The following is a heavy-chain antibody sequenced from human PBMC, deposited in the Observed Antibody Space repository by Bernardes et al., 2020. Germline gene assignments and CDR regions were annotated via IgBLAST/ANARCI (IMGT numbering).Heavy chain of an antibody. D-gene: IGHD3-10*01. J-gene: IGHJ5*02. CDR3: ARIMVRGVIIGFDP. CDR1: GGSVSSGSYY. Sequence: PETLSLTCTVSGGSVSSGSYYWSWIRQPPGKGLEWIGYIYYSGSTNYNPSLKSRVTISVDTSKNQFSLKLSSVTAADTAVYYCARIMVRGVIIGFDPWGQGTLVTVSS. V-gene: IGHV4-61*01. CDR2: IYYSGST.